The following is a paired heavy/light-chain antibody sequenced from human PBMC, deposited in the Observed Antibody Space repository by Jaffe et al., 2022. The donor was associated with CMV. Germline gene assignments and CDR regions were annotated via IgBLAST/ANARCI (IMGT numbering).Light chain of an antibody. CDR3: QQYYSTPST. V-gene: IGKV1-NL1*01. CDR2: AAS. Sequence: DIQMTQSPSSLSASVGDRVTITCRASQGISNSLAWYQQKPGKAPKLLLYAASRLESGVPSRFSGSGSGTDYTLTISSLQPEDFATYYCQQYYSTPSTFGQGTKLEIK. J-gene: IGKJ2*02. CDR1: QGISNS.
Heavy chain of an antibody. D-gene: IGHD2-15*01. CDR3: ARGMGYCSGGSCYDYYYYYMDV. CDR1: GYTFTSYG. CDR2: ISAYNGNT. J-gene: IGHJ6*03. Sequence: QVQLVQSGAEVKKPGASVKVSCKASGYTFTSYGISWVRQAPGQGLEWMGWISAYNGNTNYAQKLQGRVTMTTDTSTSTAYMELRSLRSDDTAVYYCARGMGYCSGGSCYDYYYYYMDVWGKGTTVTVSS. V-gene: IGHV1-18*04.